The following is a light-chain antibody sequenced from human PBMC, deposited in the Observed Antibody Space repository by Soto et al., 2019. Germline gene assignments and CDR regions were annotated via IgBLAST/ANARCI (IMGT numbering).Light chain of an antibody. Sequence: QSALTQPASVSGSPGQSITISCTGTSSDVGGYNYVSWYQQHPGKAPKFMIYDVSNRPSGVSNRFSGSKSGNTASLTISGLQAEDEADYYCCSYTTSNTRQIVFGTGTKLIAL. CDR3: CSYTTSNTRQIV. CDR2: DVS. J-gene: IGLJ1*01. CDR1: SSDVGGYNY. V-gene: IGLV2-14*01.